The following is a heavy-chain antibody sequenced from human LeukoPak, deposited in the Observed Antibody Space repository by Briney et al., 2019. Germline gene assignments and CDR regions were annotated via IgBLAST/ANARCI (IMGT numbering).Heavy chain of an antibody. CDR3: AKSWWSGSAWGDL. Sequence: PGGSLRLSCAASGFPFGSHAMKWVRQAPGKGLEWVSVISSSGTSKYYIDSVEDRFTISRDNSNNTLYLQMFNLRADDTAVYFCAKSWWSGSAWGDLWGQGALVTVS. CDR2: ISSSGTSK. V-gene: IGHV3-23*01. D-gene: IGHD2-15*01. J-gene: IGHJ5*02. CDR1: GFPFGSHA.